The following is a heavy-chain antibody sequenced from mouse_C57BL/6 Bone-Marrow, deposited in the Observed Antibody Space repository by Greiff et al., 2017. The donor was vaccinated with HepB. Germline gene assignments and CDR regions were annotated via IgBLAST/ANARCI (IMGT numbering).Heavy chain of an antibody. CDR2: ISDGGSYT. CDR1: GFTFSSYA. D-gene: IGHD2-5*01. CDR3: ARGGPTIVTTWYFDV. Sequence: EVKLVESGGGLVKPGGSLKLSCAASGFTFSSYAMSWVRQTPEKRLEWVATISDGGSYTYYPDNVKGRFTISRDNAKNNLYLQMSHLKSEDTAMYYGARGGPTIVTTWYFDVWGTGTTVTVSA. V-gene: IGHV5-4*03. J-gene: IGHJ1*03.